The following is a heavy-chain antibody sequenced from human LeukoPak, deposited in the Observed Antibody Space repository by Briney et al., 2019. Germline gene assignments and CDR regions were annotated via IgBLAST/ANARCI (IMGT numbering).Heavy chain of an antibody. Sequence: PGGSLRLSCAASGFSFSSFGMSWVRQAPGKGLEWVSRISGSDGSTDYADSVKGRFTISRDNSKNTLYLQMNSLRAEDTAIYYCAKFCRATRGACDSWGQGTLVTVSS. J-gene: IGHJ4*02. V-gene: IGHV3-23*01. CDR3: AKFCRATRGACDS. D-gene: IGHD2-21*02. CDR1: GFSFSSFG. CDR2: ISGSDGST.